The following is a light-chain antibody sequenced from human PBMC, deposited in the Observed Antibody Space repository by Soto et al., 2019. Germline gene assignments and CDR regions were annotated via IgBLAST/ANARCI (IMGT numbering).Light chain of an antibody. CDR3: HSYDTILSGSV. V-gene: IGLV1-40*01. Sequence: QSVLTQPPSVSGAPGQRVTISCTGSSSNIGSSFDVHWYQHLPGTAPKLLIYGNTNRPSGVPDRFSGSKSGNSASLAITGLQXEDEADYYCHSYDTILSGSVFGGGTKVTVL. J-gene: IGLJ2*01. CDR2: GNT. CDR1: SSNIGSSFD.